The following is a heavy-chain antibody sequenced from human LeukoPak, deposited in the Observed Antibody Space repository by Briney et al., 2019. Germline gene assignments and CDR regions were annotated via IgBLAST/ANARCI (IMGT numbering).Heavy chain of an antibody. V-gene: IGHV4-38-2*02. CDR3: ARGVNSGYFDY. Sequence: SETLSLTCTVSGYSISSGYYWGWIRQPPGKGLEWIGSIYHSGSTYYNPSLKSRVTISVDTSKNQFSLKLSSVTAADTAVYYCARGVNSGYFDYCGQGTLVTVSS. CDR1: GYSISSGYY. CDR2: IYHSGST. J-gene: IGHJ4*02. D-gene: IGHD1-26*01.